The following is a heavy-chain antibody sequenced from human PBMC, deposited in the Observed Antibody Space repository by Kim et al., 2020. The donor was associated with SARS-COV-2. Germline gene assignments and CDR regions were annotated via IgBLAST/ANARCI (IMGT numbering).Heavy chain of an antibody. CDR2: IIPIFGTA. CDR3: ARGSYSSSWYGYYYYYYGMDV. CDR1: GGTFSSYA. Sequence: SVKVSCKASGGTFSSYAISWVRQAPGQGLEWMGGIIPIFGTANYAQKFQGRVTITADESTRTAYMELSSLRSEDTAVYYCARGSYSSSWYGYYYYYYGMDVWGQGTTVTVSS. V-gene: IGHV1-69*13. J-gene: IGHJ6*02. D-gene: IGHD6-13*01.